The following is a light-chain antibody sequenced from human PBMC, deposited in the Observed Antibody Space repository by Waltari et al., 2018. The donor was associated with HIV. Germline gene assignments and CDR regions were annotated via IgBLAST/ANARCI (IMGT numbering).Light chain of an antibody. CDR2: GKN. V-gene: IGLV3-19*01. Sequence: SSELTPDPAVSVALGQTVRITCQGDSLRTYYTSWYQQKPRQAPLLVIYGKNKRPSGIPDRFSASSSGNTASLTITGAQAEDEGDYYCNSRDSSGYHYVFGTGTKVTVL. J-gene: IGLJ1*01. CDR3: NSRDSSGYHYV. CDR1: SLRTYY.